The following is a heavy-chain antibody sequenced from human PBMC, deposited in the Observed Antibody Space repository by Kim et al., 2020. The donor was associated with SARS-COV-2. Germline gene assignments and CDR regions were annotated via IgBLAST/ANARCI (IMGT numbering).Heavy chain of an antibody. D-gene: IGHD6-19*01. Sequence: GGSLRLSCAASGFTFSSYWMTWVRQAPGKGLEWVANIKQDGNQKYYVDSVKGRFTISRDNAKNSLYLQMTSLRAEDTAVYYCARDGDLYSSGKDAFDIWGQGTMGTVSS. J-gene: IGHJ3*02. CDR3: ARDGDLYSSGKDAFDI. V-gene: IGHV3-7*01. CDR1: GFTFSSYW. CDR2: IKQDGNQK.